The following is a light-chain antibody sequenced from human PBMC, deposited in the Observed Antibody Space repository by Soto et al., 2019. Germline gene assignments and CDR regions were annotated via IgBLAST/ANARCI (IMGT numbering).Light chain of an antibody. CDR1: QSVSNNY. J-gene: IGKJ1*01. CDR2: GAS. V-gene: IGKV3-20*01. Sequence: EIVLTQSPGTLSLSPGERATLSCRASQSVSNNYLAWYQQKPGQAPRLLIYGASNRTTGIPYRLSGSGSGTDFTLTISRLQPEDFAVYYCQQYGSSGTFGQGTKVEIK. CDR3: QQYGSSGT.